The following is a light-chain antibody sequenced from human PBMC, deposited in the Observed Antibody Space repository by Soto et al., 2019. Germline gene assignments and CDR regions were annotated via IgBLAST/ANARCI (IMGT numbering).Light chain of an antibody. Sequence: IQMTQSPSSLSASVLDIFTITFRPSQSTNTYLNWYQQKPGKAPKLLVYWASTRESGVPDRFSGSGSGTDFTLTINSLQAADVAVYYCQQYYSTPLTFGGGTKVDIK. CDR2: WAS. J-gene: IGKJ4*01. CDR3: QQYYSTPLT. CDR1: QSTNTY. V-gene: IGKV1-27*01.